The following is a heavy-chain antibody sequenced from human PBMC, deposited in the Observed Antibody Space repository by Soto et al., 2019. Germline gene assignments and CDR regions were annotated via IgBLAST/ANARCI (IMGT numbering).Heavy chain of an antibody. D-gene: IGHD3-3*01. J-gene: IGHJ6*02. CDR1: GGSISSSNW. CDR2: IYHSGST. V-gene: IGHV4-4*02. CDR3: ASYGVVPYYYYGMDV. Sequence: SETLSHTCAVSGGSISSSNWWSWVRQPPGKGLEWIGEIYHSGSTNYNPSLKSRVTISVDKSKNQFSLKLSSVTAADTAVYYCASYGVVPYYYYGMDVWGQGTTVTVSS.